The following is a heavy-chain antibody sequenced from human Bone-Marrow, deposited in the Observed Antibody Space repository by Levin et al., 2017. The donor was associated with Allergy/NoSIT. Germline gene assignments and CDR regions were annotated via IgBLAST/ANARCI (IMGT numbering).Heavy chain of an antibody. Sequence: GESLKISCAASGFTFSSCWMSWVRQAPGKGLEWVANIKEDGSQKYYADSVKGRFTISRDNANNSLYLQMNYLGVDDTAVYYCARDTTLAGDAWGQGTLVTVSS. CDR3: ARDTTLAGDA. CDR2: IKEDGSQK. D-gene: IGHD6-19*01. J-gene: IGHJ5*02. V-gene: IGHV3-7*03. CDR1: GFTFSSCW.